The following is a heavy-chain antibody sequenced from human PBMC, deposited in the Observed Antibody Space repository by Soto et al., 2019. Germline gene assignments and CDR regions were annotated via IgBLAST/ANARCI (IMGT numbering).Heavy chain of an antibody. D-gene: IGHD3-10*01. CDR1: GLSSSLHW. V-gene: IGHV3-74*01. CDR2: ISPDGRTT. J-gene: IGHJ4*02. Sequence: AGSRRPSCVASGLSSSLHWMHWLRQAPGKGLVWVSPISPDGRTTTYADSVKGRFTISRDNAKSTLYLQMNSLTVEDGAVYYCADSWLPTSYWGPGTLVTVSS. CDR3: ADSWLPTSY.